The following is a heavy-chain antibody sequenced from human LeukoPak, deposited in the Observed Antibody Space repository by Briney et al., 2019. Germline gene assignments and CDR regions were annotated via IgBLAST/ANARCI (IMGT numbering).Heavy chain of an antibody. Sequence: GGSLRLSCAASGFIFSSYAMSWVRQAPGKGLEWVSTISGSGGSTYYADSVKGRFTVSRDDSKNTLYLQMNSLRAEDTAVYYCAKDGGLWVSAHWGDSWGRGTLVTVSS. V-gene: IGHV3-23*01. D-gene: IGHD7-27*01. CDR3: AKDGGLWVSAHWGDS. CDR1: GFIFSSYA. J-gene: IGHJ4*02. CDR2: ISGSGGST.